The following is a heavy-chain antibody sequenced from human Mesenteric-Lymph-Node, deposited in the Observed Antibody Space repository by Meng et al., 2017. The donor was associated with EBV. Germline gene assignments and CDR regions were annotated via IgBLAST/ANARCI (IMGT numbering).Heavy chain of an antibody. CDR3: ARVEQWPLYFDY. CDR2: IYYSGST. Sequence: QVQLQESRPGLVKPSQTLSLTCAVSGGSISSGGYYWSWIRQPPGKGLEWIGYIYYSGSTYYNPSLKSRVTISVDTSKNQFSLKLSSVTAADTAVYYCARVEQWPLYFDYWGQGTLVTVSS. CDR1: GGSISSGGYY. J-gene: IGHJ4*02. D-gene: IGHD6-19*01. V-gene: IGHV4-30-4*01.